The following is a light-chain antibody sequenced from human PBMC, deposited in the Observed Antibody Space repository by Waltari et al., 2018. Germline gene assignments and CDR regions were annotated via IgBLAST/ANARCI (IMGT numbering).Light chain of an antibody. CDR2: ENS. J-gene: IGLJ2*01. V-gene: IGLV3-21*02. CDR1: DIGYKS. CDR3: QVWDSRSDHVV. Sequence: SYVLTQPPSVSVAPGQTARITCEGTDIGYKSVHWYHQRPGQAPVLVLHENSDRPSGIPERIPGSNSVNMATRSISRVEAGDEADYYCQVWDSRSDHVVFGGGTKLTVL.